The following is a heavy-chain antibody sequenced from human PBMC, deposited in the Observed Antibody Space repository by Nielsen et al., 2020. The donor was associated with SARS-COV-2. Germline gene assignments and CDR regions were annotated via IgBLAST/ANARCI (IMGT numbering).Heavy chain of an antibody. CDR3: AKDISWAYYDSTTGGPYFDY. Sequence: SLKISCAASGFTFDDYAMHWVRQAPGKGLEWVSGISWNSGSIGYADSVKGRFTISRDNAKNSLYLQMNSLRAEDTALYYCAKDISWAYYDSTTGGPYFDYWGQGTLVTVSS. D-gene: IGHD3-22*01. CDR2: ISWNSGSI. J-gene: IGHJ4*02. V-gene: IGHV3-9*01. CDR1: GFTFDDYA.